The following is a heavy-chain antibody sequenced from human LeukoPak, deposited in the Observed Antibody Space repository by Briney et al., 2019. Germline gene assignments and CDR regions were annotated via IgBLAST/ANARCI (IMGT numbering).Heavy chain of an antibody. J-gene: IGHJ4*02. D-gene: IGHD5-12*01. CDR3: AKDGGYYDFDS. Sequence: GGSLRLSCAASGFTFSSYGMSWVRQAPGKGLEWVSVLSGSDGSTYYADSVKGRFTISRDNSKNTLYLQMYSLRVEDTAVYYCAKDGGYYDFDSWGQGTLVTVSS. V-gene: IGHV3-23*01. CDR1: GFTFSSYG. CDR2: LSGSDGST.